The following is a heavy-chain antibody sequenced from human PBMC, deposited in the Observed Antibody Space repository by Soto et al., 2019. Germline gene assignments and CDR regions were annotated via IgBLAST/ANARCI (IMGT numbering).Heavy chain of an antibody. D-gene: IGHD5-12*01. Sequence: QLVESGGGLVQPGGSLRLSCAASGFSVSNNYMKWVRQAPGKGLEWVSLIYSGGSTYYADSVKGRFTISRDNSKNTLFRQMNSLRVEDTAVYYCARDGGYRWGQGTMVTVSS. CDR2: IYSGGST. CDR3: ARDGGYR. J-gene: IGHJ3*01. CDR1: GFSVSNNY. V-gene: IGHV3-66*01.